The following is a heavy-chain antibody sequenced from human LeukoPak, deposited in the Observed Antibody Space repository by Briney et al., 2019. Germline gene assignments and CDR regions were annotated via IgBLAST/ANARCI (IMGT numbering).Heavy chain of an antibody. D-gene: IGHD3-22*01. CDR1: GGSFSGYY. CDR3: ARGNYYDSSGYYGY. J-gene: IGHJ4*02. CDR2: INHSGST. Sequence: SETLSLTCGVYGGSFSGYYWSWIRQPPGKGLEWIGEINHSGSTNYNPSLKSRVTISVDTSKNQFSLKLSSGTAADTAVYYCARGNYYDSSGYYGYWGQGTLVTVSS. V-gene: IGHV4-34*01.